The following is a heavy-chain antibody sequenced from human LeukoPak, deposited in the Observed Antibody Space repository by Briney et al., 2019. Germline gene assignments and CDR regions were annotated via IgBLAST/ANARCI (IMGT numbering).Heavy chain of an antibody. CDR3: ARPRGYYYDSSGYYFPFDY. Sequence: SVKVSCKASGGTFSSYAISWVRQAPGQGLEWMGGIIPIFGTADYAQKFQGRVTITADESTSTAYMELSSLRSEDTAVYYCARPRGYYYDSSGYYFPFDYWGQGTLVTVSS. D-gene: IGHD3-22*01. CDR1: GGTFSSYA. CDR2: IIPIFGTA. J-gene: IGHJ4*02. V-gene: IGHV1-69*13.